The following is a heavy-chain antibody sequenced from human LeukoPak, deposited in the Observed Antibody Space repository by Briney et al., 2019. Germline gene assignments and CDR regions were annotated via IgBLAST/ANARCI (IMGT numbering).Heavy chain of an antibody. CDR1: GGSFSGYY. D-gene: IGHD3-3*01. CDR3: ARAPPYYDLWSGYCTGSHYYFDY. CDR2: INHSGSA. V-gene: IGHV4-34*01. J-gene: IGHJ4*02. Sequence: SETLSLTCAVYGGSFSGYYWSWIRQTPGKGLEWIGEINHSGSANYNPSLKSRVTISVDTSKNQFSLKLSSVTAADTAVYYCARAPPYYDLWSGYCTGSHYYFDYWGQGTLVTVSS.